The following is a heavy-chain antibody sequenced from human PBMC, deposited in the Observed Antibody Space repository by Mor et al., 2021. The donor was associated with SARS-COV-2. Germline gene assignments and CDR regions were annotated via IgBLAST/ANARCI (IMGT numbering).Heavy chain of an antibody. D-gene: IGHD1-26*01. CDR2: IYYSGST. V-gene: IGHV4-61*07. CDR3: ARQLPHDAFDI. J-gene: IGHJ3*02. Sequence: GLEWIGYIYYSGSTNYNPSLKSRVTISVDTSKNQFSLKLSSVTAADTAVYYCARQLPHDAFDIWGQGTM.